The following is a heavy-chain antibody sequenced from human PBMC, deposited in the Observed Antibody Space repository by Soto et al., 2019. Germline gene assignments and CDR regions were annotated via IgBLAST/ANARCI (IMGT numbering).Heavy chain of an antibody. V-gene: IGHV3-23*01. Sequence: GGSLRLSCAASGFTFSSYAMSWVRQAPGKELEWVSTISGSGGTTFYADSVKGRFTISRDNSKNTLYLQMNSLRAEDTAVYSCAKIPATSLAAIDYWRQGTLVTVSS. D-gene: IGHD1-26*01. CDR1: GFTFSSYA. J-gene: IGHJ4*02. CDR2: ISGSGGTT. CDR3: AKIPATSLAAIDY.